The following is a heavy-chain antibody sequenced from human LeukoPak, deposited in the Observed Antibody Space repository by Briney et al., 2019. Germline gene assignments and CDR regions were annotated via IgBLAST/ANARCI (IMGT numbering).Heavy chain of an antibody. V-gene: IGHV1-2*02. D-gene: IGHD1-26*01. Sequence: GASVKVSCKASGYTFSDYTIHWVRQAPGQGLEWMGWMNPNRGDTKYPWKFEGRVTLTRDTSINTAYMELSRLGSDDTAVYYCTRDSGSYYGWFDHWGQGTLVTVSS. J-gene: IGHJ5*02. CDR3: TRDSGSYYGWFDH. CDR1: GYTFSDYT. CDR2: MNPNRGDT.